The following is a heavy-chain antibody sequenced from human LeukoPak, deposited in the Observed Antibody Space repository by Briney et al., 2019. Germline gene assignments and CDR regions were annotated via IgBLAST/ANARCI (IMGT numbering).Heavy chain of an antibody. V-gene: IGHV4-4*09. CDR2: ISTSGST. J-gene: IGHJ5*02. CDR3: ARQGSSWDNWFDP. CDR1: GGFISSYY. Sequence: SETLSLTCTVSGGFISSYYWSWIRQPPGKGLEWIGHISTSGSTNYNPSLKSGVTISVDTSKNQFSLKVRFVTAADTAVYYCARQGSSWDNWFDPWGQGTLVTVSS. D-gene: IGHD6-13*01.